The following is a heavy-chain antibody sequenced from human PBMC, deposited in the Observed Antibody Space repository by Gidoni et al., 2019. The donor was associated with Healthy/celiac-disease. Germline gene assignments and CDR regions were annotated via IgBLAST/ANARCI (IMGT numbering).Heavy chain of an antibody. Sequence: CPASGFTVSSNYMSWVRQAPGKGLEWVSVIYSGGSTYYADSVKGRFTISRDNSKNTLYLQMNSLRAEDTAVYYCARGDTMVRGVILHYWGQGTLVTVSS. CDR1: GFTVSSNY. CDR2: IYSGGST. D-gene: IGHD3-10*01. CDR3: ARGDTMVRGVILHY. V-gene: IGHV3-66*01. J-gene: IGHJ4*02.